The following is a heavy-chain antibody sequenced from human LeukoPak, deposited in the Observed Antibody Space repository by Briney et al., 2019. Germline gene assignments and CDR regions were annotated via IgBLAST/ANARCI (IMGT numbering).Heavy chain of an antibody. CDR1: GFTFSSYA. CDR3: ARLGIVVVVAATTWFDP. CDR2: ISDSVGST. J-gene: IGHJ5*02. Sequence: GGSLRLSCAASGFTFSSYAMSWVRQPPGRGLEWVSAISDSVGSTYYTDSLKGRFTISRDNSKNTLYLQTNSLRAEDTAVYYCARLGIVVVVAATTWFDPWGQGTLVTVSS. D-gene: IGHD2-15*01. V-gene: IGHV3-23*01.